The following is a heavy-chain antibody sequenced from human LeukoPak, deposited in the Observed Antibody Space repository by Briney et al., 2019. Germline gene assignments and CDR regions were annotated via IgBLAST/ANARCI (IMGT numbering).Heavy chain of an antibody. V-gene: IGHV3-30*02. CDR2: IRYDGSNK. D-gene: IGHD6-13*01. J-gene: IGHJ4*02. Sequence: GGSLRLSCAASGFTFSSYGMHWVRQAPGKGLEWVAFIRYDGSNKYYTDSVKGRFTISRDNSKNTLYLQMNSLRAEDTAVYYCAAEIAAAGTEYFDYWGQGTLVTVSS. CDR1: GFTFSSYG. CDR3: AAEIAAAGTEYFDY.